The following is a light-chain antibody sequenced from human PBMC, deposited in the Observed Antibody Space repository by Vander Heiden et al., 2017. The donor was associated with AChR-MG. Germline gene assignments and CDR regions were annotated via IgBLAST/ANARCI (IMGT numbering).Light chain of an antibody. V-gene: IGKV3-20*01. Sequence: EILLTQSPGTLSSSTGERDTLSCRASQSVSSSYLAWYQQKPGQAPRLLIYGAASRATGIPDRFSGSGSGTDFTLTISRLEPEDFAVYYCQQYGSAPYTFGQGTKLEI. CDR3: QQYGSAPYT. CDR1: QSVSSSY. CDR2: GAA. J-gene: IGKJ2*01.